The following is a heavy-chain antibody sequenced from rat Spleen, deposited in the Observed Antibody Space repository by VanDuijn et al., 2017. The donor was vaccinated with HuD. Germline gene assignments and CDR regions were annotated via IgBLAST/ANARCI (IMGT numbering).Heavy chain of an antibody. D-gene: IGHD1-11*01. Sequence: QVQLKESGPGLEQPSQTLSLTCSVSGLSLNSNRVRGIPQPPGKGLAWMGVIVSHGGIDYNSAFKSRLSISRDTSKSQVFLKMNSLQTEDTATYYCARYSTSYVMDAWGQGASVTVSS. CDR3: ARYSTSYVMDA. CDR2: IVSHGGI. CDR1: GLSLNSNR. V-gene: IGHV2-47*01. J-gene: IGHJ4*01.